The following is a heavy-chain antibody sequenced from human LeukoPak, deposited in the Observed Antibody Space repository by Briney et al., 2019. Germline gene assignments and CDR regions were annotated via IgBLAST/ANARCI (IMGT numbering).Heavy chain of an antibody. CDR3: AKDLSGESL. J-gene: IGHJ4*02. Sequence: GGSLRLSCAASGFAFSSYAMSWVRQAPGKGLEWVSVISGSGGSTYYADSVKGRFTISRDNSKNTLNLQMNSLRAEDTAVYYCAKDLSGESLWGQGTLVTVSS. V-gene: IGHV3-23*01. CDR2: ISGSGGST. D-gene: IGHD6-25*01. CDR1: GFAFSSYA.